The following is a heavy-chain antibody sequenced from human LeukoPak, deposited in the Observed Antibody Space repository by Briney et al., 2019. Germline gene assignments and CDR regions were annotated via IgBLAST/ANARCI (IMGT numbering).Heavy chain of an antibody. D-gene: IGHD3-10*01. CDR3: TRDVMVRGVIRLRYYYYYMDV. CDR1: GFTFSTYG. V-gene: IGHV3-49*04. J-gene: IGHJ6*03. Sequence: GGSLRLSCAASGFTFSTYGMSWVRQAPGKGLEWVGFIRSKAYGGTTEYAASVKGRFTISRDDSKSIAYLQMNSLKTEDTAVYYCTRDVMVRGVIRLRYYYYYMDVWGKGTTVTISS. CDR2: IRSKAYGGTT.